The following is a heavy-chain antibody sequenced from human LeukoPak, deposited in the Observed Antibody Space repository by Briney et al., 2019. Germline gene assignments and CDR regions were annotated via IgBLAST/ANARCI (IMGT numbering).Heavy chain of an antibody. J-gene: IGHJ3*02. D-gene: IGHD3-22*01. CDR3: AGHYDSSGYRVDVFDI. CDR2: ISSSRSYI. Sequence: GGSLRLSCAASGFTFSSYSMNWVRQAPGKGLEWVSYISSSRSYIYYADSVKGRFTISRDNAKNSLYLQMNSLRAEDTAVYFCAGHYDSSGYRVDVFDIWGQGTMVTVSS. V-gene: IGHV3-21*05. CDR1: GFTFSSYS.